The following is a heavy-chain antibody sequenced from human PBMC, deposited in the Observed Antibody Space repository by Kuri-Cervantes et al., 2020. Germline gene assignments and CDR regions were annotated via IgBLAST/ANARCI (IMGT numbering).Heavy chain of an antibody. CDR1: GGSISSSSYY. V-gene: IGHV4-39*01. D-gene: IGHD4-17*01. Sequence: SETLSLTCTVSGGSISSSSYYWGWIRQPPGKGLEWIGSIYYSGSTYYNPSLKSRVTISVETSKDQFSLKLSSVTAADTAVYYCARRMTTVTKAKRNWFDPWGQGTLVTVSS. CDR3: ARRMTTVTKAKRNWFDP. CDR2: IYYSGST. J-gene: IGHJ5*02.